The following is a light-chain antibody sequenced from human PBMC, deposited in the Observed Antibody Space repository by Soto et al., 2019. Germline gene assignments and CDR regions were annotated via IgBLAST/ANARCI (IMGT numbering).Light chain of an antibody. Sequence: QSALTQPASVSGTPGQSITISCTGTSSDVGAYNYDSWYQQHPGKPPHLMIYNVSNRPSGVSNRFSGSKSGNTASLTISGLQAEDEDDYYCSSYTSSSTLVFGGGTKLTVL. CDR1: SSDVGAYNY. V-gene: IGLV2-14*01. CDR3: SSYTSSSTLV. J-gene: IGLJ2*01. CDR2: NVS.